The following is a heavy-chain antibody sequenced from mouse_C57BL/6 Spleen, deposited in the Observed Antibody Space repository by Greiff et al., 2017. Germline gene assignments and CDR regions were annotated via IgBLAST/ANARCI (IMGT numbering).Heavy chain of an antibody. J-gene: IGHJ2*01. D-gene: IGHD2-4*01. CDR3: ASPYDYGDGAYYFGY. Sequence: VQLKQSGAELVKPGASVKLSCTASGFNIKDYYMHWVKQRTEQGLEWIGRIDPEDGETKYAPKFQGKATITADPSSNTAYLQLSSLTSEDTAVYYFASPYDYGDGAYYFGYWGQGTTLTVSS. CDR1: GFNIKDYY. CDR2: IDPEDGET. V-gene: IGHV14-2*01.